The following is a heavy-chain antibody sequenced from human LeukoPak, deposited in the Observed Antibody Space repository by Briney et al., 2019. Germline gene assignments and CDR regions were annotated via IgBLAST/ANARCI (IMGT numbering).Heavy chain of an antibody. CDR2: IYYSGST. V-gene: IGHV4-59*01. CDR3: AREMGKGYSYGYATNDAFDI. D-gene: IGHD5-18*01. CDR1: GGSISRYN. J-gene: IGHJ3*02. Sequence: SETLSLTCTVSGGSISRYNWSWIRQPPGKGLEWIGYIYYSGSTNYNPSLKSRVTISVDTSKNQFSLKLSSVTAADTAVYYCAREMGKGYSYGYATNDAFDIWGQGTMVTVSS.